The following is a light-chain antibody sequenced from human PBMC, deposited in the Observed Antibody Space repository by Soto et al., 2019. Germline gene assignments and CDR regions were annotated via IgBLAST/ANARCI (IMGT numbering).Light chain of an antibody. CDR3: SSYAGSNNLL. J-gene: IGLJ2*01. V-gene: IGLV2-8*01. Sequence: QSALTQPPSASGSPGQSVTISCTGTSSDAGGYNYVSWYQQHPGKAPKLMIYEVTKRPSGVPDRFSGSKSGNTASLTVSGLQAEDEADYYCSSYAGSNNLLFGGGTKLTV. CDR1: SSDAGGYNY. CDR2: EVT.